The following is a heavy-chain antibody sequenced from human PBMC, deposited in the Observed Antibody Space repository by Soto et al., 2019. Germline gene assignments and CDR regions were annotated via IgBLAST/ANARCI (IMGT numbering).Heavy chain of an antibody. D-gene: IGHD1-1*01. CDR2: IIPSFGTA. CDR3: ALWGFRDGNNSKYNYSGMDV. V-gene: IGHV1-69*01. J-gene: IGHJ6*02. Sequence: VQLVQSGAEVKKPGSSVKLSCKASGGTFNRYTISWVRQAPGQGLGWMGGIIPSFGTANYAQKFQGRVAIIADESTSAAYMELRSLRSEDTAVYYCALWGFRDGNNSKYNYSGMDVWGQGTTVTVSS. CDR1: GGTFNRYT.